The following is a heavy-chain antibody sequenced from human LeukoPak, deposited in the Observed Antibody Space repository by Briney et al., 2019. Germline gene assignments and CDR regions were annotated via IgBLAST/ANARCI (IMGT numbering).Heavy chain of an antibody. V-gene: IGHV1-69*05. Sequence: GASVKVSCEASGGTFSSYAISWVRQAPGQGLEWMGGIIPIFGTADYAQKFQGRVTITTDESTSTAYMELSSLRSEDTAVYYCARGEAVADIRTVFDPWGQGTLVTVSS. CDR2: IIPIFGTA. J-gene: IGHJ5*02. CDR1: GGTFSSYA. D-gene: IGHD6-19*01. CDR3: ARGEAVADIRTVFDP.